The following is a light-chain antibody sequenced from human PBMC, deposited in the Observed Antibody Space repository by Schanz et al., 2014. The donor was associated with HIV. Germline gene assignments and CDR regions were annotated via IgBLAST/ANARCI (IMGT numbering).Light chain of an antibody. Sequence: QSALTQPPSASGSPGQSVTISCTGSSTDVGGYNHVSWYQQHPGKAPKLMIYEVSERPSGVPDRFSGSKSGNTASLTVSGLQAEDEADYYCSSVTDRLLYVFGTGTKLTVL. CDR1: STDVGGYNH. V-gene: IGLV2-8*01. CDR2: EVS. J-gene: IGLJ1*01. CDR3: SSVTDRLLYV.